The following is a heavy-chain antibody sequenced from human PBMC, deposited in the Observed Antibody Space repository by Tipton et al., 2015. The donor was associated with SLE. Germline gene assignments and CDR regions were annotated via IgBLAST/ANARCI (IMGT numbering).Heavy chain of an antibody. CDR2: VNSGGTT. CDR3: AKRPYYYDPSGPDAFDI. V-gene: IGHV4-34*01. J-gene: IGHJ3*02. CDR1: GGSFIGSY. Sequence: TLSLTCAVSGGSFIGSYWTWVRQPPGKGLQWIGEVNSGGTTNYNPSLKSRVAVLADTSKNQFSLRLSSVTAADTAVYYCAKRPYYYDPSGPDAFDIWGQGTMVTVSS. D-gene: IGHD3-22*01.